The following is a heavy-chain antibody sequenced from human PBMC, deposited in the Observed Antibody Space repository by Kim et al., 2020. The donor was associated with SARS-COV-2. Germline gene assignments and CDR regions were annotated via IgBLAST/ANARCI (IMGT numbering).Heavy chain of an antibody. V-gene: IGHV4-39*01. Sequence: SETLSLTCTVSGGSISSSSYYWGWIRQPPGKGLEWIGSIYYSGSTYYNPSLKSRVTISVDTSKNQFSLKLSSVTAADTAVYYCARLASVPGIAAAGTLFDYWGQVTLVTVSS. J-gene: IGHJ4*02. CDR1: GGSISSSSYY. CDR2: IYYSGST. D-gene: IGHD6-13*01. CDR3: ARLASVPGIAAAGTLFDY.